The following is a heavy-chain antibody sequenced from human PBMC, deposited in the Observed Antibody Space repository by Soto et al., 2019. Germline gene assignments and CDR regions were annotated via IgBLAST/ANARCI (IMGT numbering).Heavy chain of an antibody. CDR3: ARDRSHDYERVNWFDP. CDR1: GGSTSSYY. V-gene: IGHV4-4*07. J-gene: IGHJ5*02. D-gene: IGHD3-22*01. CDR2: IYTSGST. Sequence: SETLSLTCTVSGGSTSSYYWSWIRQPAGKGLEWVGRIYTSGSTNYNPSLKSRVTMSVDTSKNQFSLKLSSVTAADTAVYYCARDRSHDYERVNWFDPWGQGTLVTVSS.